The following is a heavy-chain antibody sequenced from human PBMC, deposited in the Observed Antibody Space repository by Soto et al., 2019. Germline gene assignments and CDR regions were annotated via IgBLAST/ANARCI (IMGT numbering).Heavy chain of an antibody. D-gene: IGHD3-22*01. CDR2: ISYDGSNK. Sequence: QAHLVESGGGVVQPGRSRRLSCAASGFIFSNYAMHWVRRAPGKGLEWVGLISYDGSNKYYADSMKGRFTNSRDNAKNTLVLQVNSLRPEDTDVYRCAKEVGDRSAYYYDPYWFDPWGQGTLVTVSS. J-gene: IGHJ5*02. V-gene: IGHV3-30*18. CDR3: AKEVGDRSAYYYDPYWFDP. CDR1: GFIFSNYA.